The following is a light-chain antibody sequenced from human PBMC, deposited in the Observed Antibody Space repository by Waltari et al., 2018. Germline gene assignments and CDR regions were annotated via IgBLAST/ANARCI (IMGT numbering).Light chain of an antibody. Sequence: DIQMTPSPSSVSASVGDRVTITCRASQGVNTWLAWYQQKPGKVPKLLIHTTSTLQPGVPSRFSGSGSGTDFTLTISSLQPEDFATYYCQQANSSPLTFGQGTQVEV. J-gene: IGKJ1*01. CDR3: QQANSSPLT. V-gene: IGKV1-12*01. CDR2: TTS. CDR1: QGVNTW.